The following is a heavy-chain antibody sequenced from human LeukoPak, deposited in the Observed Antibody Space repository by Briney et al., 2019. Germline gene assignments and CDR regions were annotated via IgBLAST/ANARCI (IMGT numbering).Heavy chain of an antibody. Sequence: GASVKVSCKASGYTFTGYYMHWVRQAPGQGLEWMGRINPTSGGTNYAQKFQSRVTMTRDTSISTAYMELSRLRSDDTAVYYCAREDCSSTSCYRSFDYWGQGTLVTVSS. CDR3: AREDCSSTSCYRSFDY. D-gene: IGHD2-2*01. V-gene: IGHV1-2*06. CDR2: INPTSGGT. J-gene: IGHJ4*02. CDR1: GYTFTGYY.